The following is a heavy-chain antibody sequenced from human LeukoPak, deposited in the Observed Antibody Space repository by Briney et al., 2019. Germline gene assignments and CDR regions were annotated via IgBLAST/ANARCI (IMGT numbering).Heavy chain of an antibody. CDR3: AKDLGPSGNPHFDY. D-gene: IGHD1-14*01. J-gene: IGHJ4*02. Sequence: GGSLRLSCAASGFTFSSYAMSWVRQAPGKGLEWVSAISGSGGSTYYADSVKGRFTISRDNSKNTLYLQMNSLRAEDTAVCYCAKDLGPSGNPHFDYWGQGTLVTVSS. CDR2: ISGSGGST. CDR1: GFTFSSYA. V-gene: IGHV3-23*01.